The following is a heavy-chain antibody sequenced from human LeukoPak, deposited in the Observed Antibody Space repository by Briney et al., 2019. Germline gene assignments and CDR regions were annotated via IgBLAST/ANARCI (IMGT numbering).Heavy chain of an antibody. J-gene: IGHJ3*02. V-gene: IGHV3-9*01. CDR2: ISWNSGSI. CDR3: AKATGYSSSWDAFDI. D-gene: IGHD6-13*01. CDR1: GFTFYDYA. Sequence: VRSLRLSCAASGFTFYDYAMHWVRQAPGKGLEWVSRISWNSGSIGYADSVKGRFTISTDNAKNSLYLQMSSLRAEDTALYYCAKATGYSSSWDAFDIWPEGTVVTVS.